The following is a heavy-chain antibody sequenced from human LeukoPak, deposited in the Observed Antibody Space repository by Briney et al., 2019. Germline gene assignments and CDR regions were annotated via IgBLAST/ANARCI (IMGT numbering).Heavy chain of an antibody. Sequence: SETLSLTCAVYGGSFSNYYWNWIRQPPGKGLEWIGEINHSGSTNYNPSLKSRVTISIDTSKNQFSLRLNSVTAADTAVYYCARLRYTSGWGGYYSYYMDVWDKGTTVTVSS. CDR1: GGSFSNYY. J-gene: IGHJ6*03. CDR3: ARLRYTSGWGGYYSYYMDV. CDR2: INHSGST. D-gene: IGHD6-19*01. V-gene: IGHV4-34*01.